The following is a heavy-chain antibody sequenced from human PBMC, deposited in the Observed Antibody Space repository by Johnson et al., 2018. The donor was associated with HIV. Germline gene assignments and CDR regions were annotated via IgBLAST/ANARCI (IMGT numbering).Heavy chain of an antibody. CDR3: ARDSERGFDI. CDR2: IGVAGDT. J-gene: IGHJ3*02. CDR1: GFSFSSYD. D-gene: IGHD1-26*01. V-gene: IGHV3-13*01. Sequence: VQLVESGGGLVQPGGSLRLSCAASGFSFSSYDMHWVRQATGKNLEWVSAIGVAGDTYYAGSVRGRFTISRDNSKNTLYLQMNSLRAEDTAVYYCARDSERGFDIWGQGTMVTVSS.